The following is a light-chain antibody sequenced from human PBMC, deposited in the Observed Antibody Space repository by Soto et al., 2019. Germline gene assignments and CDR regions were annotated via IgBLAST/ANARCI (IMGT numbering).Light chain of an antibody. CDR3: LQDFNHLWT. CDR2: GAS. V-gene: IGKV1-6*01. CDR1: QGIGKD. J-gene: IGKJ1*01. Sequence: AIEMTQSQSSQSASVGDTVTITCRASQGIGKDLAWFQQRPGKAPKLLIYGASGLQNGVPSRFSGSGSGTDFTLTISCLQPEDFATYLCLQDFNHLWTFGHVTKV.